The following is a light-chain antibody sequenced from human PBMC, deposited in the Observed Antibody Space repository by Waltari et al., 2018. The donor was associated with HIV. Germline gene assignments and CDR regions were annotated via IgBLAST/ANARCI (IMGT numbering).Light chain of an antibody. Sequence: QSALTQPASVSGSPGQSITISCPGTSSDVGGYNYVSWYQQHPGKAPKLMISEFSNRPSGVTKRFSGSKSGNTASLTISGLQVEDEADYYCSSYTSSSTLYVFGTGTKVTVL. V-gene: IGLV2-14*01. CDR2: EFS. CDR1: SSDVGGYNY. CDR3: SSYTSSSTLYV. J-gene: IGLJ1*01.